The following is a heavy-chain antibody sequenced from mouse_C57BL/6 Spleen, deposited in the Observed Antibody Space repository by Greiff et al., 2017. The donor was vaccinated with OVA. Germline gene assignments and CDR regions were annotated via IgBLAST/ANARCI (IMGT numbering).Heavy chain of an antibody. D-gene: IGHD2-5*01. CDR2: IYPGDGDT. V-gene: IGHV1-82*01. J-gene: IGHJ2*01. Sequence: QVQLQQSGPELVKPGASVKISCKASGYAFSSSWMNWVKQRPGKGLEWIGRIYPGDGDTNYNGKFKGKATLTADKSSSTAYMQLSSLTSEDSAVYFCARVSNYVFDYWGQGTTLTVSS. CDR1: GYAFSSSW. CDR3: ARVSNYVFDY.